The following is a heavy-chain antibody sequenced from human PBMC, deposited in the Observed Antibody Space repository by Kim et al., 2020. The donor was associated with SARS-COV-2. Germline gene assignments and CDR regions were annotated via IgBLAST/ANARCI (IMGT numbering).Heavy chain of an antibody. Sequence: SETLSLTCIVSGGSITSSPYYWGWIRQPPGKGLEWVGSIYYSGRAYYNPSLKSRVTISADTSKNQFSVKLTSVTAADTAEYYCTRRAAGRPLEYWGQGILVTVSS. V-gene: IGHV4-39*01. CDR2: IYYSGRA. J-gene: IGHJ4*02. D-gene: IGHD6-6*01. CDR3: TRRAAGRPLEY. CDR1: GGSITSSPYY.